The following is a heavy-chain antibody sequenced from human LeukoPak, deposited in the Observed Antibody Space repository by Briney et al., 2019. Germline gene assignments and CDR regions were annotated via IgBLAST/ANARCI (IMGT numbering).Heavy chain of an antibody. CDR2: IWYDGSNK. J-gene: IGHJ5*02. CDR1: GFTFSSYG. D-gene: IGHD3-22*01. Sequence: PGGSLRLSCAASGFTFSSYGMHWVRQAPGKGLERVAVIWYDGSNKYYADSVKGRFTISRDNSKNTLYLQMNSLRAEDTAVYYCVRDRDYDSSGYYAGGHWFDPWGQGTLVTVSP. CDR3: VRDRDYDSSGYYAGGHWFDP. V-gene: IGHV3-33*01.